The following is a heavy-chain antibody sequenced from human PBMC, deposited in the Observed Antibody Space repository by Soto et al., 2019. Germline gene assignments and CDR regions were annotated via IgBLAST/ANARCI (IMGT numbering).Heavy chain of an antibody. CDR3: AVNTLNQGMDV. Sequence: PSETLSLTCTVSGASISRYYWSWILQPPGKGLEWIGYIYYSGSTNYNPSLKSRVTISVDRSKNQFSLKLSSVTAADTAVYYCAVNTLNQGMDVWGQGTTVT. J-gene: IGHJ6*02. CDR2: IYYSGST. V-gene: IGHV4-59*01. CDR1: GASISRYY.